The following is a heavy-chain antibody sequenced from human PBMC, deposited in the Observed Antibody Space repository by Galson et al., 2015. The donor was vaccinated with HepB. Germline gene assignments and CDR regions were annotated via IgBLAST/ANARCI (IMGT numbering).Heavy chain of an antibody. V-gene: IGHV3-30-3*01. J-gene: IGHJ4*02. D-gene: IGHD5-24*01. CDR3: ARAHSPPVATNLVVGYFDY. Sequence: SLRLSCAASGFTFSTYAMNWVRQAPGKGLEWVAVISYDETNKYYADSVKGRFTISGGNSKNTLYLQMNSLRVEDTAVYYCARAHSPPVATNLVVGYFDYWGQGTLVTVAA. CDR2: ISYDETNK. CDR1: GFTFSTYA.